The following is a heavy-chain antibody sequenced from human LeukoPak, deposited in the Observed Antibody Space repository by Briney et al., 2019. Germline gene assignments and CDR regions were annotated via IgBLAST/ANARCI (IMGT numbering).Heavy chain of an antibody. CDR1: GYSISSGYY. D-gene: IGHD2-15*01. V-gene: IGHV4-38-2*01. J-gene: IGHJ5*02. CDR2: IYHSGST. CDR3: ARGGEWFDP. Sequence: PSETLSLTCAVSGYSISSGYYWGWIRQPPGKGLEWIGSIYHSGSTYYNPSLKSRVTISVDTSKNQFSLKLSSVTAADTAVYYCARGGEWFDPWGQGTLVTVSS.